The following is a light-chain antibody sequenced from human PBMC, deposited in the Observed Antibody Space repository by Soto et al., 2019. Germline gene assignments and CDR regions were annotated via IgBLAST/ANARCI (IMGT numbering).Light chain of an antibody. V-gene: IGKV3-15*01. CDR1: QSVNSN. CDR3: QQYNFWPPLT. J-gene: IGKJ4*01. Sequence: ERVRTQSPATLSVSPGERATLSCRASQSVNSNLAWYRQKPGQAPRLLISDASTRATGVPARFSGSGSGTEFTLTICSLQSEDSGIYYCQQYNFWPPLTFGGGTKVEIK. CDR2: DAS.